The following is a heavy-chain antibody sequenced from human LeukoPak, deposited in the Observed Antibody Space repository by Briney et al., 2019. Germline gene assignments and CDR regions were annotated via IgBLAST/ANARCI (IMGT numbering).Heavy chain of an antibody. J-gene: IGHJ6*02. V-gene: IGHV3-74*01. CDR3: TRDNGLDV. CDR1: GFAFSSYC. Sequence: GGALRLSCGASGFAFSSYCMSWVRHAPGKGLMWVSQINSDGSATSCADPVKGRCTISRDNAKNMLYLEMNSLRVEDTAVYFCTRDNGLDVWGQGTTVTVSS. CDR2: INSDGSAT.